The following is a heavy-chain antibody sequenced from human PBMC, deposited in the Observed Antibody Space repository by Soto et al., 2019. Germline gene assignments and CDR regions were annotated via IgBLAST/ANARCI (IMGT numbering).Heavy chain of an antibody. Sequence: PVGSLRLSCAASGFTFSKAWMSWVRQAPGKGLEWVGRIKSKTDGGTIDYAAPVKGRFTISRDDSKNTLYLQMNSLRTEDTAVYYCSTGGKYYGMDVWGQGTTVTVSS. V-gene: IGHV3-15*01. CDR2: IKSKTDGGTI. CDR1: GFTFSKAW. CDR3: STGGKYYGMDV. D-gene: IGHD1-26*01. J-gene: IGHJ6*02.